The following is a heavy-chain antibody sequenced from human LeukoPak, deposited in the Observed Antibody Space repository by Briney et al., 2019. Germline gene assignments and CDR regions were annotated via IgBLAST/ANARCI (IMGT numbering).Heavy chain of an antibody. D-gene: IGHD2-2*01. V-gene: IGHV3-23*01. CDR3: AKGAPYCSSTSCYGDY. CDR2: ISGSGGST. Sequence: PGGSLRLSCAASGFTFSSYAMSWVRQAPGKGLEWVSAISGSGGSTYYADSVKGRFTTSRDNSKNTLYLQMNSLRAEDTAVYYCAKGAPYCSSTSCYGDYWGQGTLVTVSS. J-gene: IGHJ4*02. CDR1: GFTFSSYA.